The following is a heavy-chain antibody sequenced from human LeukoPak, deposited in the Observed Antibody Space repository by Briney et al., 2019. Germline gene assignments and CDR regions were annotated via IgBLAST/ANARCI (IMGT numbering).Heavy chain of an antibody. V-gene: IGHV4-59*12. Sequence: PSETLSLTCTVSGGSISSYYWSWIRQPPGKGLEWIGYIYYSGSTNYNPSLKSRVTISVDTSKNQFSLKLSSVTAADTAVYYCARDKERGSGWFVDYWGQGTLVTVSS. CDR2: IYYSGST. CDR3: ARDKERGSGWFVDY. J-gene: IGHJ4*02. D-gene: IGHD6-19*01. CDR1: GGSISSYY.